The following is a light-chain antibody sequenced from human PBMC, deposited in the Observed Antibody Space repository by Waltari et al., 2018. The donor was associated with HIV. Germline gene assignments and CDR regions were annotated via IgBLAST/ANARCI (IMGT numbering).Light chain of an antibody. V-gene: IGLV1-40*01. J-gene: IGLJ2*01. CDR3: QSYDSSLSGSVV. CDR1: SSKTGANDD. CDR2: GNN. Sequence: QSVLTQHPSVSGAPGQRVTIPCPGSSSKTGANDDLPWHPQFPGTAPKLLLSGNNDRPSGVPDRFSGSRSGTSASLAITGLQADDEADYYCQSYDSSLSGSVVFGGGTKLTVL.